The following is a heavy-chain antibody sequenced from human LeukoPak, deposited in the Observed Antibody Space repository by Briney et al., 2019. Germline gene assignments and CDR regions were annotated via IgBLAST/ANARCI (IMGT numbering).Heavy chain of an antibody. D-gene: IGHD5-12*01. CDR1: GGSISHYY. CDR3: ARLRIREFGY. Sequence: PSETLSLTCTVSGGSISHYYWSWIRQPPGKGLEWIGYIYYSGSTNYNPSLKSRVTISVDRSKNQFSLKLSSVTAADTAVYYCARLRIREFGYWGQGTLVTVSS. V-gene: IGHV4-59*12. CDR2: IYYSGST. J-gene: IGHJ4*02.